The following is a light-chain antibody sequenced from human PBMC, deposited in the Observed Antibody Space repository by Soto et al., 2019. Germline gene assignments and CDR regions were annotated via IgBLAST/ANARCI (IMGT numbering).Light chain of an antibody. CDR1: QTVFYSSNNKNY. J-gene: IGKJ1*01. V-gene: IGKV4-1*01. CDR3: QQYYGTPVT. CDR2: WAS. Sequence: DIVMTQSPDSLAVSLGERATINCKSSQTVFYSSNNKNYLAWYQQKPGQPPKLLIYWASARDSGVPDRFSGSGSGTDFTLTISSLQAEDVAIYYCQQYYGTPVTFGQGTKGDIK.